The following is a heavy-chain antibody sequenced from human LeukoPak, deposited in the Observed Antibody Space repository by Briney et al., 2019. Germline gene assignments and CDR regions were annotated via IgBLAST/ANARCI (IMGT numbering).Heavy chain of an antibody. V-gene: IGHV3-21*01. J-gene: IGHJ3*02. CDR3: ASDSGGEREWADAFDI. D-gene: IGHD2-15*01. CDR1: VFTFSSYS. CDR2: ISSSNSYI. Sequence: GGSLRLSGAASVFTFSSYSMNWVRQARGKGLEWVSSISSSNSYIYYADSVKGRFTISRDNAKNSLYLQMNSLRAEDTAVYYCASDSGGEREWADAFDILGQGTMVTVSS.